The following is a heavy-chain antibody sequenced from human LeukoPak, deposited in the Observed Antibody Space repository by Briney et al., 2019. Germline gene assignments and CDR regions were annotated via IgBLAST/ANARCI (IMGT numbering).Heavy chain of an antibody. D-gene: IGHD3-22*01. J-gene: IGHJ4*02. CDR2: IQDDGVKT. CDR3: ATQTITLVVVISPFDY. V-gene: IGHV3-30*02. CDR1: GFTFNTYP. Sequence: PGGSLRLSCAASGFTFNTYPMHWVRQAPGKGLEWVALIQDDGVKTNYADSVRGRFTISRDNSRSTVYLQMNSLKPDDTAVYYCATQTITLVVVISPFDYWGQGALVTVSS.